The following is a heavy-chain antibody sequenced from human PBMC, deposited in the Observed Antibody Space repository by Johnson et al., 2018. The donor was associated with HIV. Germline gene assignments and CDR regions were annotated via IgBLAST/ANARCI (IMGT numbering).Heavy chain of an antibody. D-gene: IGHD2-15*01. CDR3: ARGPHEVVVVAATSAFDI. J-gene: IGHJ3*02. Sequence: QMQLVESGGGVVQPGRSLRLSCAASGFTFSSYAMHWVRQAPGKWLEWVAVISYDGSNKYYADSVKGRFTISRDNSKNTLYLQMNSLRAEDTAVYYCARGPHEVVVVAATSAFDIWGQGTMVTVSS. V-gene: IGHV3-30-3*01. CDR1: GFTFSSYA. CDR2: ISYDGSNK.